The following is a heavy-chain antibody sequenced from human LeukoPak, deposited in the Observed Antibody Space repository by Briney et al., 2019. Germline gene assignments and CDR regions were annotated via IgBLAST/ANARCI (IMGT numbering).Heavy chain of an antibody. Sequence: GGSLRLSCAASGFTFSSYAMSWVRQAPGKGLEWVSAISGSGGSTYYADSVKGRFTISRDNSKNTLYLQMNSLRAEGTAVYYCAKDLGHLLYYYGMDVWGQGTTVTVSS. CDR2: ISGSGGST. V-gene: IGHV3-23*01. CDR1: GFTFSSYA. CDR3: AKDLGHLLYYYGMDV. D-gene: IGHD3-10*01. J-gene: IGHJ6*02.